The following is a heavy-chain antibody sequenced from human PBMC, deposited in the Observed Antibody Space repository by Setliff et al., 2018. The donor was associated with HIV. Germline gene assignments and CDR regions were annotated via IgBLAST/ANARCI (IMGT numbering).Heavy chain of an antibody. CDR1: GYSISSGYY. Sequence: SETLSLTCTVSGYSISSGYYWGWIRQPPGKGLEWIGSIYHSGSTYYNQSLKSRVTISVDMSKNQFSLKLSSVTAADPAVYYCARDGGSHLGVACWGQGTLVTVSS. V-gene: IGHV4-38-2*02. J-gene: IGHJ4*02. CDR2: IYHSGST. CDR3: ARDGGSHLGVAC. D-gene: IGHD3-16*01.